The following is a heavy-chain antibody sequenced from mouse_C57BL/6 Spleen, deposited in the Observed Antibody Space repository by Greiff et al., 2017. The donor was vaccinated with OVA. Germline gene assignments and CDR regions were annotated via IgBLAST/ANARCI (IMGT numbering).Heavy chain of an antibody. Sequence: EVKLVESGEGLVKPGGSLKLSCAASGFTFSSYSMSWVRQTPEKRLEWVAYISSGGDYIYSADTVKGRFPFSRDNDSNTLYLEMSRLKSEDKAMDSCTRPSYGSSFFDDWGQGTTLTVSS. D-gene: IGHD1-1*01. CDR3: TRPSYGSSFFDD. CDR2: ISSGGDYI. V-gene: IGHV5-9-1*02. CDR1: GFTFSSYS. J-gene: IGHJ2*01.